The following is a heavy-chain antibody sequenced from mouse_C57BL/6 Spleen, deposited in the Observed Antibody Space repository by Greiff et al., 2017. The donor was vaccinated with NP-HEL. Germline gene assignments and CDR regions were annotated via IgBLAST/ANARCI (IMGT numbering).Heavy chain of an antibody. CDR2: ISGGGGNT. Sequence: EVKLMESGGGLVKPGGSLKLSCAASGFTFSSYTMSWVRQTPEKRLEWVATISGGGGNTYYPDSVTGRCTISRDNAKNTLYLQMSSLRSEDTALYYCASAAYGSSFWYFDVWGTGTTVTVSS. CDR3: ASAAYGSSFWYFDV. D-gene: IGHD1-1*01. V-gene: IGHV5-9*01. CDR1: GFTFSSYT. J-gene: IGHJ1*03.